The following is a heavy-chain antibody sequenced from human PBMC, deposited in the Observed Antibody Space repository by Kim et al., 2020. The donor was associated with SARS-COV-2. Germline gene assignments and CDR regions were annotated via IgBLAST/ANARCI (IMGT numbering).Heavy chain of an antibody. V-gene: IGHV1-69*01. J-gene: IGHJ5*02. CDR3: ARGRGRAARPNWFDP. Sequence: KFQGRVTLTADESTSTAYMELSSLRSEDTAVYYCARGRGRAARPNWFDPWGQGTLVTVSS. D-gene: IGHD6-6*01.